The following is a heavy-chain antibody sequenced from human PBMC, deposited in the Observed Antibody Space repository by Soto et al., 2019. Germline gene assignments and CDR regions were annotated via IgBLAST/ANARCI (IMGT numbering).Heavy chain of an antibody. D-gene: IGHD5-12*01. CDR2: TIPIFGTA. J-gene: IGHJ6*02. Sequence: QVQLVQSGAEVKKPGSSVKVSCKAYGGTFSSYAISWVRQAPGQGLEWMGGTIPIFGTANYAQKFQGRVTITADESTSTAYMELSSLRSEDTAVYYCASSVAKYYYYGMDVWGQGTTVTVSS. CDR3: ASSVAKYYYYGMDV. V-gene: IGHV1-69*12. CDR1: GGTFSSYA.